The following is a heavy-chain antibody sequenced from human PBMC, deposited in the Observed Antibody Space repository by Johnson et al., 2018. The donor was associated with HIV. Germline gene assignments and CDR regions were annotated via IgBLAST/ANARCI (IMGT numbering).Heavy chain of an antibody. CDR3: ARSGDSIGSFWAGGAFDI. Sequence: VQLVESGGGLVQPGGSLRLSCAASGFTFSSYAMDWVRQTPGKGLAWVSAVSAGGDNTYYADSVEGRFTISRDNSKNTLYLQMNSLRAEDTAVYYCARSGDSIGSFWAGGAFDIWGQGTMVTVSS. V-gene: IGHV3-23*04. D-gene: IGHD3/OR15-3a*01. J-gene: IGHJ3*02. CDR1: GFTFSSYA. CDR2: VSAGGDNT.